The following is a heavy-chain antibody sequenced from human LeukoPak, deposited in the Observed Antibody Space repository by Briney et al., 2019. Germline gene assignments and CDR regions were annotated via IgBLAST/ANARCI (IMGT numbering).Heavy chain of an antibody. CDR1: GFTFSSYT. J-gene: IGHJ4*02. D-gene: IGHD2-8*02. V-gene: IGHV3-21*01. Sequence: GGSLRLSCAASGFTFSSYTMNWVRQAPEKGVEWVSSISSSSSHIYYADSVKGRFTISRDNAKNSLYLQMNSLRAEDTAVYYCARVVPGTGFFYWGQGTLVTVSS. CDR2: ISSSSSHI. CDR3: ARVVPGTGFFY.